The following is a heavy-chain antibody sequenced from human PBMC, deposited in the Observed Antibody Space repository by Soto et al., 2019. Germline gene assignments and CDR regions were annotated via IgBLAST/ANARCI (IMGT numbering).Heavy chain of an antibody. V-gene: IGHV5-51*01. CDR1: GYSFTSYW. Sequence: GESLKTSCKGSGYSFTSYWIDWVRQMPGKGLGLMGIIYPGDSDTRYSPSFQGHVTISADTSTSTAYLQWSSLKASDTAMYYCASHRLNLYSSSWPHPGGGMDVWGQGTTVTVSS. CDR3: ASHRLNLYSSSWPHPGGGMDV. J-gene: IGHJ6*02. CDR2: IYPGDSDT. D-gene: IGHD6-13*01.